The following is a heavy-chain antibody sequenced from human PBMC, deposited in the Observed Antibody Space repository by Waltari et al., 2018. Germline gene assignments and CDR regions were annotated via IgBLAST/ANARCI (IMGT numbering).Heavy chain of an antibody. V-gene: IGHV3-15*01. Sequence: EVQLVESGGGLVKPGGSLRLYCVGSGFPFSTAWMHWVRQAPGKGLEWVGRIKAKPHGGTTVYAAPVQGRFTISRDDSKNTVYLQMNSLKTEDTAIYYCGDFTAFDYWGQGSLVTVSS. CDR1: GFPFSTAW. CDR2: IKAKPHGGTT. CDR3: GDFTAFDY. J-gene: IGHJ4*02. D-gene: IGHD2-8*02.